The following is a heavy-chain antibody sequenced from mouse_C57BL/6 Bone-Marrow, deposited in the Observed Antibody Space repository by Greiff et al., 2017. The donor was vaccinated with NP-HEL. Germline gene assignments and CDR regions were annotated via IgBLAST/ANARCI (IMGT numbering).Heavy chain of an antibody. J-gene: IGHJ4*01. CDR3: VYLVYPPWGN. D-gene: IGHD2-10*02. Sequence: QVQRQQPGAELVKPGASVKLSCKASGYTFTSYWMHWVKQRPGQGLEWIGMIHPNSGSTNYNEKFKSKATLTVDKSSSTAYMQLSSLTSEDSAVYYCVYLVYPPWGNWGQGTSVTVSS. CDR2: IHPNSGST. CDR1: GYTFTSYW. V-gene: IGHV1-64*01.